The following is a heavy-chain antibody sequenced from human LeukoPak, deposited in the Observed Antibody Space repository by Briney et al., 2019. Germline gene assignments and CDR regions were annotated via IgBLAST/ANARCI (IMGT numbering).Heavy chain of an antibody. V-gene: IGHV1-18*01. D-gene: IGHD5-18*01. Sequence: ASVKVSCKASGGTFSSYAISWVRQAPGQGLEWMGWISAYNGNTNYAQKLQGRVTMTTDTSTSTAYMELRSLRSDDTAVYYCASGPYPRGGYSYEVDVWGKGTTVTVAS. J-gene: IGHJ6*04. CDR1: GGTFSSYA. CDR3: ASGPYPRGGYSYEVDV. CDR2: ISAYNGNT.